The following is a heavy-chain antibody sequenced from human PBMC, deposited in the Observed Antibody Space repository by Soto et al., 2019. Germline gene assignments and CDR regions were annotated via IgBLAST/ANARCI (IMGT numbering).Heavy chain of an antibody. Sequence: PGGSLRLSCAASGFTFDDYAMHWVRQAPGKGLEWVSRIYGGGNGPHYADSVKGRVTISRDNSKNTLYLQMNSLRAEDTAVYYCAKMEGMDPWAYSFDYWGQGTLVTVSS. CDR2: IYGGGNGP. V-gene: IGHV3-23*01. CDR3: AKMEGMDPWAYSFDY. D-gene: IGHD2-2*03. J-gene: IGHJ4*02. CDR1: GFTFDDYA.